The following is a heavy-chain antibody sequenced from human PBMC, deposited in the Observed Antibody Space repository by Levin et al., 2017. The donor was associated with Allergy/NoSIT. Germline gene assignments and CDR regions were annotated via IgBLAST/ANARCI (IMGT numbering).Heavy chain of an antibody. V-gene: IGHV4-39*01. CDR2: IYFSGRT. CDR3: ARCLRVDGSGSSTCGY. Sequence: SETLSLTCTVSGGSISSSSYYWGWIRQPPGKGLEWIGSIYFSGRTYYNPSLKSRVTISVDTSKNQFSLKLTSVAAADTAVYYCARCLRVDGSGSSTCGYWGQGTLVTVSS. J-gene: IGHJ4*02. CDR1: GGSISSSSYY. D-gene: IGHD3-10*01.